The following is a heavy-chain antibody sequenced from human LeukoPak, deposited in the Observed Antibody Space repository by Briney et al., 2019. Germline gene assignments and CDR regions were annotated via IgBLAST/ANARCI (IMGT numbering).Heavy chain of an antibody. Sequence: GGPLRLSCAASGFTFSSYAMHWVRQAPGKGREWVAVISYDGSNKYYADSVKGRFTISRDKSKNTLYLQMNSLRAEDTAVYYCARDDWEYSSGYSPMDYWGQGTLVTVSS. CDR2: ISYDGSNK. D-gene: IGHD3-22*01. V-gene: IGHV3-30-3*01. CDR3: ARDDWEYSSGYSPMDY. CDR1: GFTFSSYA. J-gene: IGHJ4*02.